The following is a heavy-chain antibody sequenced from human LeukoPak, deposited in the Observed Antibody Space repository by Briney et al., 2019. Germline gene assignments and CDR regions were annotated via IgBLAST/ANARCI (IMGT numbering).Heavy chain of an antibody. CDR3: ARGEYSSSNYFDY. D-gene: IGHD6-6*01. CDR1: GGSISSYY. J-gene: IGHJ4*02. Sequence: SETLSLTCTVSGGSISSYYWSWIRQPPGKGLEWIGYIYYSGSTNYNPSLKSRVTISVDTSKNQFSLKLSSVTAADTAVYYCARGEYSSSNYFDYWGQGTLVTDSS. CDR2: IYYSGST. V-gene: IGHV4-59*01.